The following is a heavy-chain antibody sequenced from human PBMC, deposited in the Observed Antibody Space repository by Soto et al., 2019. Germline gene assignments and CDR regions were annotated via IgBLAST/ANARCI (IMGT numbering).Heavy chain of an antibody. D-gene: IGHD3-3*01. CDR2: IYWDDGK. V-gene: IGHV2-5*02. Sequence: QITLKESGPTLVKPTQTLTLTCTFCGFSLTTSGVGVGWIRQPPGKNLGWVGLIYWDDGKLYRPSLNSRLTITKDTSKIQVVLTMTNIDPVDTGTYYCAYRRAILAVVYGMDVWGQGTTVTVSS. CDR3: AYRRAILAVVYGMDV. J-gene: IGHJ6*02. CDR1: GFSLTTSGVG.